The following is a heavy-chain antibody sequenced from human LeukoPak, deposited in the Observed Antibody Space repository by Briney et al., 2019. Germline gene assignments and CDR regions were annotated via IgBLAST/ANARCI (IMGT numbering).Heavy chain of an antibody. CDR2: ISYSGST. CDR1: GGSISGYY. D-gene: IGHD5-18*01. CDR3: ARKGSPGYSYGNGHDY. J-gene: IGHJ4*01. Sequence: PSETLSLTCTVSGGSISGYYWSWIRQPPGKGLEWVGYISYSGSTNYNPSLNSRVTISVDTSKNQFSLILSSVTAADTAVYYCARKGSPGYSYGNGHDYWGQGTLVTVSS. V-gene: IGHV4-59*01.